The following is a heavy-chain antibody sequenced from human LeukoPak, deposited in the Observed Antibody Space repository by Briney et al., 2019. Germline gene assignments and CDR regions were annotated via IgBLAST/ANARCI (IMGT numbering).Heavy chain of an antibody. D-gene: IGHD1-26*01. CDR1: GFTFSIYA. J-gene: IGHJ4*02. CDR3: ATQVGATPYFDY. Sequence: GGSLRLSCAASGFTFSIYAMSWVRQAPGKGLEWVSAISGSGGSTYYADSVKGRFTISRDNSKNTLYLQMNSLRAEDTAVYYCATQVGATPYFDYWGQGTLVTVSS. CDR2: ISGSGGST. V-gene: IGHV3-23*01.